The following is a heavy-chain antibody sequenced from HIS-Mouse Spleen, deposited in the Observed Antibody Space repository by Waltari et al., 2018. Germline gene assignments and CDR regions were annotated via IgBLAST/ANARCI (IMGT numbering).Heavy chain of an antibody. CDR1: GRSISSSSYY. D-gene: IGHD6-13*01. CDR3: AREIPYSSSWYDWYFDL. Sequence: QLQLQESGPGLVKPSETLSLPCTVSGRSISSSSYYWGWIRQPPGKGLEWIGSIYYSGSTYYNPSLKSRVTISVDTSKNQFSRKLSSVTAADTAVYYCAREIPYSSSWYDWYFDLWGRGTLVTVSS. V-gene: IGHV4-39*07. J-gene: IGHJ2*01. CDR2: IYYSGST.